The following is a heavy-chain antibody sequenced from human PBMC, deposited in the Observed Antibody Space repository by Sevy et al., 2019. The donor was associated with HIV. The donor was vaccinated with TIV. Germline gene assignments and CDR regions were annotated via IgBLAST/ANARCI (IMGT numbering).Heavy chain of an antibody. D-gene: IGHD4-17*01. Sequence: EGSLRLSCAASGFIFRTYAMTWVRQAPGKGLEWVSTIRAGGGSVYYADSVKGRFTISRDNSNNRLYLQMNTLRAEDTAVYSCAREETTGFDHWGRGTLVTVSS. J-gene: IGHJ4*02. CDR2: IRAGGGSV. V-gene: IGHV3-23*01. CDR1: GFIFRTYA. CDR3: AREETTGFDH.